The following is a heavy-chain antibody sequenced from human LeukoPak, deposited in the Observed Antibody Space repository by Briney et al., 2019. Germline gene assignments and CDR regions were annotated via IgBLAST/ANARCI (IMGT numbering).Heavy chain of an antibody. CDR1: GYTFTGYY. CDR3: ARDWGVVVNNWFDP. D-gene: IGHD3-22*01. J-gene: IGHJ5*02. V-gene: IGHV1-2*02. CDR2: INPNSGGT. Sequence: ASVKVSCKASGYTFTGYYTHWVRQAPGQGLEWMGWINPNSGGTNYAQKFQGRVTMTRDTSISTAYMELSRLRSDDTAVYYCARDWGVVVNNWFDPWGQGTLVTVSS.